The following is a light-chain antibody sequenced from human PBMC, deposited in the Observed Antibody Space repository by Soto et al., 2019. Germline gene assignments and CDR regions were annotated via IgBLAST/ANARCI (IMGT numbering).Light chain of an antibody. CDR2: GAS. CDR3: QQYGSSPIT. J-gene: IGKJ5*01. V-gene: IGKV3-20*01. Sequence: EIVLTQSPGTLSLSPGERATLSCRARQSISSPYLAWYQQKLGQAPRVLIYGASSRTTGIPDRFSGSGSGTDFTLTISRLEPGDFAVYYCQQYGSSPITFGQGTRLEI. CDR1: QSISSPY.